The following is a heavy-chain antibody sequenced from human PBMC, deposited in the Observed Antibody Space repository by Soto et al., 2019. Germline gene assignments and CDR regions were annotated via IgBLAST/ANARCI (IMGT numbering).Heavy chain of an antibody. V-gene: IGHV4-59*01. D-gene: IGHD5-12*01. CDR3: ARGDIRMDV. CDR2: ISYSGST. CDR1: GGSFGSYY. Sequence: SETLSLTCTVSGGSFGSYYWSWIRQPPGRGLEWIGYISYSGSTNYNPSLKSRVTISGDTSKNQCSLKLTSVTAADTAVYYCARGDIRMDVWGKGTTVTVSS. J-gene: IGHJ6*03.